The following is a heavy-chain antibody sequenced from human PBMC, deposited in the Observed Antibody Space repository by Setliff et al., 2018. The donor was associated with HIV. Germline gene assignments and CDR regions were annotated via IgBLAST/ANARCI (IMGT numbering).Heavy chain of an antibody. J-gene: IGHJ6*02. Sequence: GASVKVSCKASGGTFSSYAISWVRQAPGQGLEWMGGIIPIFGTANYAQKFQGRVTITADESTSTAYMELSSLRSEDTAVYYCARDGCSSTSCYGVYYYYGMDVWGQGTTVTSP. CDR2: IIPIFGTA. V-gene: IGHV1-69*13. D-gene: IGHD2-2*01. CDR3: ARDGCSSTSCYGVYYYYGMDV. CDR1: GGTFSSYA.